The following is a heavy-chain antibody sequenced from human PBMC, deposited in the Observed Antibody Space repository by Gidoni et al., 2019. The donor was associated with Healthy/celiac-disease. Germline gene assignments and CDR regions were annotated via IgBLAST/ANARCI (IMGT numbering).Heavy chain of an antibody. D-gene: IGHD3-3*01. Sequence: EVQLLESGGGLVQPGGSLRLSCAASGFTFSSDAMSWVRPAPGKGLEWVSAISGSGGSTYYADSVKGRFTISRDNSKNTLYLQMNSLRAEDTAVYYCAKVDVEERYYDFWSGYYPRYYYGMDVWGQGTTVTVSS. CDR3: AKVDVEERYYDFWSGYYPRYYYGMDV. J-gene: IGHJ6*02. CDR1: GFTFSSDA. CDR2: ISGSGGST. V-gene: IGHV3-23*01.